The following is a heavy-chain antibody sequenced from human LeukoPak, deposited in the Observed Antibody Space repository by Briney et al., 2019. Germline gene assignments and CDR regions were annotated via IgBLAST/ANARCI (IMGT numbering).Heavy chain of an antibody. CDR1: GFTSSSSG. CDR2: ISYDGSNK. J-gene: IGHJ6*03. Sequence: PGRSLRLSCAAPGFTSSSSGMHWVRQAPGKGLEWVAVISYDGSNKHYTDSAKGRFTISRDNTKDTLYLQMNSMRAEDTAVYYCAKDGLDYYYYYYMDVWGKGTTVTVSS. CDR3: AKDGLDYYYYYYMDV. V-gene: IGHV3-30*18.